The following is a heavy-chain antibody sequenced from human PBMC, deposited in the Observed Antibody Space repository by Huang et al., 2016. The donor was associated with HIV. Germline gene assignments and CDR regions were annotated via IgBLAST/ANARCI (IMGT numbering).Heavy chain of an antibody. J-gene: IGHJ4*02. D-gene: IGHD3-22*01. CDR1: GGSISSHY. Sequence: QVQLQESGPGLVKPSETLSLTCTVSGGSISSHYWSWIRQPPGKGLEWIGNIHYSGGTNYNPSLKSRVTISVDTSKNQFALKLSSGTAADTAVYYCARVGGYFTYYFDYWGQGTLVTVSS. CDR3: ARVGGYFTYYFDY. CDR2: IHYSGGT. V-gene: IGHV4-59*11.